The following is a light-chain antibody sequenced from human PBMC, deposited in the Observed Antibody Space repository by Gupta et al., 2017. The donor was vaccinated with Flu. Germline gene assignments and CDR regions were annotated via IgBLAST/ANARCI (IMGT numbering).Light chain of an antibody. V-gene: IGKV1-39*01. CDR2: AAS. Sequence: SSLCASARDRCVTTCRARQSIRSYLFWFEQKPPEAPKQLICAASTWQNWVSSRFGGGGCGKHVSLTNISRQQEEFASYYYRQTNSSSPGTFGRGTKVEIK. J-gene: IGKJ4*01. CDR1: QSIRSY. CDR3: RQTNSSSPGT.